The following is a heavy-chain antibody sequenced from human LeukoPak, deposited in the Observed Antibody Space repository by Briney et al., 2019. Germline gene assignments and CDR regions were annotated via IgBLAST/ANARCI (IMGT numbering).Heavy chain of an antibody. J-gene: IGHJ4*02. D-gene: IGHD3-16*01. CDR2: IYHSGST. CDR3: ARARRGYDYVWGSYTYYFDY. Sequence: SETLSLTCTVSGGSISSGGYYWSWIRQPPGKGLEWIGYIYHSGSTYYNPSLKSRVTISVDRSKNQFSLKLSSVTAADTAVYYCARARRGYDYVWGSYTYYFDYWGQGTLVTASS. V-gene: IGHV4-30-2*01. CDR1: GGSISSGGYY.